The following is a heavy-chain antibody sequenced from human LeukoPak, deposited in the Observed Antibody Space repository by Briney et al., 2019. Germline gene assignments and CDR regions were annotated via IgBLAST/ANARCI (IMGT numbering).Heavy chain of an antibody. CDR1: GGSISSYY. Sequence: SETLSLTCTVSGGSISSYYWSWIRQPAGKGLEWIGRIYTSGSTNYNPPLKSRVTMSVDTSKNQFSLKLSSVTAADTAVYYCASSRLNHPVDYWGQGTLVTVSS. V-gene: IGHV4-4*07. D-gene: IGHD1-14*01. CDR3: ASSRLNHPVDY. CDR2: IYTSGST. J-gene: IGHJ4*02.